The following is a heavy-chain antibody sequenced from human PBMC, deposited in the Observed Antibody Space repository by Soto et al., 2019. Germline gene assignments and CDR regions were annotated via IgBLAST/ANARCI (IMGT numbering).Heavy chain of an antibody. Sequence: GGSLRLSCAASGFTFSSYEMNWVRQAPGKGLEWVSYISSSGSTIYYADSVKGRFTISRDNAKNSLYLQMNSLRAEDTAVYYCARASTMIVVAQSPFDYWGHGTLVTVSS. CDR1: GFTFSSYE. V-gene: IGHV3-48*03. CDR2: ISSSGSTI. D-gene: IGHD3-22*01. CDR3: ARASTMIVVAQSPFDY. J-gene: IGHJ4*01.